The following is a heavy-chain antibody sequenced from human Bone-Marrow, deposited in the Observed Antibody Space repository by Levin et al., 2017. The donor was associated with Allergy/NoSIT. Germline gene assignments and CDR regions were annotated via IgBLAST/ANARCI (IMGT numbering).Heavy chain of an antibody. CDR2: IKPDGSEK. D-gene: IGHD6-19*01. J-gene: IGHJ3*01. CDR1: GFSFSDYW. V-gene: IGHV3-7*01. CDR3: ASPYSSDWVFDL. Sequence: GESLKISCVAPGFSFSDYWLTWVRQAPGKGLEWVANIKPDGSEKYYSDSVTGRFNISRDNAQNSLYLQMKYLSAEDTAVYYCASPYSSDWVFDLWGPGTMVTVSS.